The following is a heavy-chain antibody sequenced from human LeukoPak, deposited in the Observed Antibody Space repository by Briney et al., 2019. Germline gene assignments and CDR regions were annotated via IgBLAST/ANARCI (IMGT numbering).Heavy chain of an antibody. Sequence: GGSLRLSCAASGFTFSTYSMHWVRQAPGKGLVWVSYIWPDGSNIAYADSVKGRFTISRDNTKNSLYLHMNSLRAEDTAMYYCARDRIPMIRGVIPYWGQGTLVTVSS. CDR1: GFTFSTYS. V-gene: IGHV3-74*01. D-gene: IGHD3-10*01. CDR3: ARDRIPMIRGVIPY. J-gene: IGHJ4*02. CDR2: IWPDGSNI.